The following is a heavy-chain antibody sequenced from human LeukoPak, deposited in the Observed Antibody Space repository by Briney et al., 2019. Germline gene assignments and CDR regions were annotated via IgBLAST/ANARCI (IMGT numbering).Heavy chain of an antibody. CDR2: INPNNGGT. CDR3: ARDGDFWSGYYCDY. J-gene: IGHJ4*02. CDR1: GYTFTGYH. Sequence: ASVKVSCKASGYTFTGYHMHWVRQAPGQGLEWMGRINPNNGGTNYAQKFQGRVTMTRDTSISTAYMELSSLRSDDTAVYYCARDGDFWSGYYCDYWGQGTQVTVSS. D-gene: IGHD3-3*01. V-gene: IGHV1-2*06.